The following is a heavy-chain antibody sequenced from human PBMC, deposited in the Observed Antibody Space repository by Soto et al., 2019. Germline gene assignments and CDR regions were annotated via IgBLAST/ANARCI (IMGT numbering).Heavy chain of an antibody. V-gene: IGHV5-10-1*01. CDR1: GYSFTSYW. CDR2: IDPSDSYT. Sequence: PGESLKISCKGSGYSFTSYWISWVRQMPGKGLEWMGRIDPSDSYTNYSPSFQGHVTISADKSISTAYLQWSSLKASDTAMYYCARRHPPPYYYYGMDVWGQGTTVTV. CDR3: ARRHPPPYYYYGMDV. J-gene: IGHJ6*02.